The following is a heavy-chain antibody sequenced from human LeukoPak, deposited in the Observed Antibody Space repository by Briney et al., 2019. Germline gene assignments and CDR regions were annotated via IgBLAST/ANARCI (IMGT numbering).Heavy chain of an antibody. CDR1: GFTFSSYS. CDR3: AKAYDFWSETPGDY. D-gene: IGHD3-3*01. CDR2: IRYDGSNK. Sequence: PGGSLRLSCAASGFTFSSYSMNWVRQAPGKGPEWVAFIRYDGSNKYYADSVKGRFTISRDNSKNTLYLQMNSLRAEDTAVYYCAKAYDFWSETPGDYWGQGTLVTVSS. J-gene: IGHJ4*02. V-gene: IGHV3-30*02.